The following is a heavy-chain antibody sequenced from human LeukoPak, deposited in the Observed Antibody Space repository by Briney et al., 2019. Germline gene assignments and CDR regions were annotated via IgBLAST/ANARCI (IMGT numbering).Heavy chain of an antibody. J-gene: IGHJ4*02. V-gene: IGHV4-59*01. D-gene: IGHD6-19*01. CDR2: ISYSGSA. Sequence: SETLSLTCTVSGGSISSYHWGWIRQPPGKGLEWLGYISYSGSANYNPSLKSRVTISVDTSKNQFSLKLSSVTAADTAVYYCARKGITVAPGLDYWGQGTLVTVSS. CDR3: ARKGITVAPGLDY. CDR1: GGSISSYH.